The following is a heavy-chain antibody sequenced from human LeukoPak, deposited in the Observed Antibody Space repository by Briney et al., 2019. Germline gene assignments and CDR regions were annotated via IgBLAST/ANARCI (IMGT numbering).Heavy chain of an antibody. D-gene: IGHD5-18*01. Sequence: PGGSLRLSCAASGFTFSSYGMNWVRQAPGKGLEWLSYLSNTNMIHYAESVKGRFTISRDNAKNSLYLQMDGLRAEDTAVYYCARRGETAMVSDYWGRGTLVTVSS. V-gene: IGHV3-48*01. J-gene: IGHJ4*02. CDR2: LSNTNMI. CDR3: ARRGETAMVSDY. CDR1: GFTFSSYG.